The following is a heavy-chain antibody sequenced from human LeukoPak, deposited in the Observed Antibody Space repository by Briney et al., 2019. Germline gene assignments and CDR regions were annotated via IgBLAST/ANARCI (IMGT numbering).Heavy chain of an antibody. V-gene: IGHV4-59*01. Sequence: SETLSLTCIVPGGSISSYYWSWIRQPPGRGLECIGYIYYSGSTNYNPSLKSRVTISVDTSKNQFSLKLSSVTAADTAVYYCARGEWELLRAGGGFDYWGQGTLVTVSS. J-gene: IGHJ4*02. D-gene: IGHD1-26*01. CDR1: GGSISSYY. CDR3: ARGEWELLRAGGGFDY. CDR2: IYYSGST.